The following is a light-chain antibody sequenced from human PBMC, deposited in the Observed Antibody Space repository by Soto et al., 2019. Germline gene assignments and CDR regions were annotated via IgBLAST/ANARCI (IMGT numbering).Light chain of an antibody. CDR3: QQSYSTPQT. J-gene: IGKJ1*01. CDR2: AAS. V-gene: IGKV1-39*01. Sequence: DIQMTQSPSSLSASVGDRVTITCRASQSISSYLNWYQQKPGKAPKLLIYAASSLQSGVPSRFSGCGSGTDFTLTISSXQPEDFATYYCQQSYSTPQTFGQGTKVDIK. CDR1: QSISSY.